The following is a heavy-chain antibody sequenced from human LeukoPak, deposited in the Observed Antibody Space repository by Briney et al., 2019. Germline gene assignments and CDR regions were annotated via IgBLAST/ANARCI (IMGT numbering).Heavy chain of an antibody. J-gene: IGHJ5*02. Sequence: SETLCLTCSTSGDSITNNSNWWGWIPPSPGKGLEWIGCIYSIGNSYYNPSLKTRATISPDTSKNQYSLRLTSVTAADTAIYYCARRGIWDLQIGNWFDPWGQGILVIVSS. CDR2: IYSIGNS. D-gene: IGHD3-16*01. V-gene: IGHV4-39*01. CDR1: GDSITNNSNW. CDR3: ARRGIWDLQIGNWFDP.